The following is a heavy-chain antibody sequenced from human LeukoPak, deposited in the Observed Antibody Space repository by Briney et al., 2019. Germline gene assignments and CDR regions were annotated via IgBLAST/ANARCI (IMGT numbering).Heavy chain of an antibody. Sequence: PGGSLTLSCAASGFTFSSYAMSWVRQAPGKGLEWVSAISGSGGSTYYADSVKGRFTISRDNSKNTLYLQMNSLRAEDTAVYYCAKDGSWIQLWLPNYWGQGTLVTVSS. CDR1: GFTFSSYA. V-gene: IGHV3-23*01. CDR3: AKDGSWIQLWLPNY. CDR2: ISGSGGST. D-gene: IGHD5-18*01. J-gene: IGHJ4*02.